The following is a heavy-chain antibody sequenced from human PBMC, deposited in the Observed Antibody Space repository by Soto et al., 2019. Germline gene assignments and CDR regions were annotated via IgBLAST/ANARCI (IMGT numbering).Heavy chain of an antibody. Sequence: QVPLQLSGPGLMKPSQTLSLTCAISGDSVSSNSAGWNWVRQTPSRGLEWLGRTYYKSKWFNNYAVSVKSPITSHPDTSQNQFSLQLDSVTPEDTAVYYCARGSWDDVSGHYYMDVWGKGTTVTVSS. CDR1: GDSVSSNSAG. CDR2: TYYKSKWFN. CDR3: ARGSWDDVSGHYYMDV. V-gene: IGHV6-1*01. J-gene: IGHJ6*03. D-gene: IGHD5-12*01.